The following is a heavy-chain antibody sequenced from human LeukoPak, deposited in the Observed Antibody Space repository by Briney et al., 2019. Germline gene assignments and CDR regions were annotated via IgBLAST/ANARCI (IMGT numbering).Heavy chain of an antibody. CDR1: GYTFTTLD. V-gene: IGHV1-8*03. CDR2: INTNSGNT. Sequence: ASVKVSCKASGYTFTTLDINWVRQATGQGLEWIGWINTNSGNTGNAQKFQGRVTITRNTSISTAYMELSSLTSEDTAVYYCARDSRRELLHAFDIWGQGTMVTVSS. D-gene: IGHD1-26*01. J-gene: IGHJ3*02. CDR3: ARDSRRELLHAFDI.